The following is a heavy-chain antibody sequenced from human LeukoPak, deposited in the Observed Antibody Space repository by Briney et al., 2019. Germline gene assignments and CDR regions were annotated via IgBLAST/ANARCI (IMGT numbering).Heavy chain of an antibody. J-gene: IGHJ4*02. Sequence: PGGSLRLSCAASGFTFSSYAMSWVRQAPGKGLEWVSAISGSGGSTYYADSVKGRFTISRDNSKNTLYLQMNSLRAEDTAVYYCARESELGRDGYNLGYWGQGTLVTVSS. D-gene: IGHD5-24*01. V-gene: IGHV3-23*01. CDR1: GFTFSSYA. CDR2: ISGSGGST. CDR3: ARESELGRDGYNLGY.